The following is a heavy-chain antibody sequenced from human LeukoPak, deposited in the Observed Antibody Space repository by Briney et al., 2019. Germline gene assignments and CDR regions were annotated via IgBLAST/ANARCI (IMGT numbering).Heavy chain of an antibody. D-gene: IGHD3-10*01. Sequence: ASVKVSCKASGHTFTSYAMHWVRQAPGQRLEWMGWINAGNGNTKYSQKFQGRVTITRDTSASTAYMELSSLRSEDTAVYYCARDLYYGSGSPPYYYYGMDVWGKGTTVTVSS. CDR1: GHTFTSYA. J-gene: IGHJ6*04. CDR2: INAGNGNT. CDR3: ARDLYYGSGSPPYYYYGMDV. V-gene: IGHV1-3*01.